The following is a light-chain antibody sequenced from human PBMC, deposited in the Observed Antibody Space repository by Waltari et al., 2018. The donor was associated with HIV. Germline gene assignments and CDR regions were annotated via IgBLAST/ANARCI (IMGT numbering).Light chain of an antibody. J-gene: IGLJ1*01. CDR2: GNS. CDR3: STWDYSLSAHV. V-gene: IGLV1-44*01. Sequence: QSALTQEASVSGTVGQKVTLYCTGTSNNIGSYPLAWYQQISHGPPKTVMFGNSLPSGIPDRFSGSKSGTTASLTISGLQPEDEADYYCSTWDYSLSAHVFGTGTKVTVL. CDR1: SNNIGSYP.